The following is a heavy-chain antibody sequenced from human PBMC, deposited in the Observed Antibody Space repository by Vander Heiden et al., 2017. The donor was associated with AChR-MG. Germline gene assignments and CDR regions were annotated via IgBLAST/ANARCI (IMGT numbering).Heavy chain of an antibody. Sequence: QVTLSGPGPGLVKPTETLTLTCPVPGFSLSDDRMVVSWISQPPGRALEWLAHIFSNDEKSYSTSLKSRLTISKDTSKSQVVLTMTNMDPVDTATYYCARAARRGVTGATDFDYWGQGTLVTVSS. CDR3: ARAARRGVTGATDFDY. J-gene: IGHJ4*02. CDR1: GFSLSDDRMV. V-gene: IGHV2-26*01. D-gene: IGHD1-26*01. CDR2: IFSNDEK.